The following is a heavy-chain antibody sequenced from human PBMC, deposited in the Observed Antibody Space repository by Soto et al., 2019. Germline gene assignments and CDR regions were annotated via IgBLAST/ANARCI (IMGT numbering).Heavy chain of an antibody. CDR3: ARGDSGGNHPMS. D-gene: IGHD6-25*01. J-gene: IGHJ4*02. CDR2: ISPHGGGA. CDR1: GDTFTGYY. Sequence: QVQRVQSGAEVKKPGASVKVSCEASGDTFTGYYVHWVRQAPGQGLEWMGWISPHGGGAKYAQNFQGRVTLTTDTSHSTAYMEVTRLRSDDTAVYFCARGDSGGNHPMSWGQGTLVTASS. V-gene: IGHV1-2*02.